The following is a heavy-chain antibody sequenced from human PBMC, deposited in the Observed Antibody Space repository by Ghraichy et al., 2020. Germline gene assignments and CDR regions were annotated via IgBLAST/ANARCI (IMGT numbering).Heavy chain of an antibody. D-gene: IGHD2-2*01. Sequence: SETLSLTCAVSGGSISSGGYSWSWIRQPPGKGLEWIGYIYHSGSTYYNPSLKSRVTISVDRSKNQFSLKLSSVTAADTAVYYCARVSEDCSSTSCYLNWFDPWGQGTLVTVSS. V-gene: IGHV4-30-2*01. J-gene: IGHJ5*02. CDR2: IYHSGST. CDR1: GGSISSGGYS. CDR3: ARVSEDCSSTSCYLNWFDP.